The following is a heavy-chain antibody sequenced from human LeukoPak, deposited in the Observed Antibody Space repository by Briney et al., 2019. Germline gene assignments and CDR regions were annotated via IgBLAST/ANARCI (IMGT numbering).Heavy chain of an antibody. J-gene: IGHJ4*02. CDR1: GGSIRSYY. CDR3: ARGPRLLWFGTHYFDY. V-gene: IGHV4-59*01. Sequence: SETLSLTCTVSGGSIRSYYWSWIRQPPGKELEWIGYVYYSGSTNYNPSFKSRVTISLDTSKNQFSLKLSSVTAADTAVYYCARGPRLLWFGTHYFDYWGQGTLVTVSS. D-gene: IGHD3-10*01. CDR2: VYYSGST.